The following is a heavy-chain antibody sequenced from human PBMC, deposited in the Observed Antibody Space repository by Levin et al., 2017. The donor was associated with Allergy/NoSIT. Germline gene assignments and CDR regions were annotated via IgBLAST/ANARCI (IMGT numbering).Heavy chain of an antibody. V-gene: IGHV4-59*01. CDR1: GGSISSYY. D-gene: IGHD3-10*01. CDR3: ARGGDYGSGSYYFLGE. Sequence: SETLSLTCTVSGGSISSYYWSWIRQPPGKGLEWIGYIYYSGSTNYNPSLKSRVTISVDTSKNQFSLKLSSVTAADTAVYYCARGGDYGSGSYYFLGEWGQGTLVTVSS. J-gene: IGHJ4*02. CDR2: IYYSGST.